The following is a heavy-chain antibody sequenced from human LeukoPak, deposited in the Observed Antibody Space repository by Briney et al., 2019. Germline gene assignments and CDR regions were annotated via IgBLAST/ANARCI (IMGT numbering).Heavy chain of an antibody. Sequence: PSETLSLTCTVSGVSITSYYWSWIRQPPGKGLEWIGYIYYSGSTNYNPSLKSRVTISLDTSKNQFSLKLSSVSAADTAVYYCARHPRSYPPDYWGQGTLATVSS. CDR3: ARHPRSYPPDY. CDR1: GVSITSYY. J-gene: IGHJ4*02. V-gene: IGHV4-59*08. D-gene: IGHD1-26*01. CDR2: IYYSGST.